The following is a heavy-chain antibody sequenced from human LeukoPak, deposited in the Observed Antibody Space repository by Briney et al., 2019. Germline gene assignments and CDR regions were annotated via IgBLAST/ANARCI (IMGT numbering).Heavy chain of an antibody. D-gene: IGHD5-18*01. CDR3: AKSGIIQGYYFYYMDV. J-gene: IGHJ6*03. V-gene: IGHV3-9*01. CDR1: GFTFDDYA. CDR2: ISWKSDRI. Sequence: GGSLRLSCAASGFTFDDYAMHWVRQAPGKGLDWVSGISWKSDRIGYADSVKGRFTISRDNAKNSLYLQMNSLRAEDTALYYCAKSGIIQGYYFYYMDVWGKGTTVTISS.